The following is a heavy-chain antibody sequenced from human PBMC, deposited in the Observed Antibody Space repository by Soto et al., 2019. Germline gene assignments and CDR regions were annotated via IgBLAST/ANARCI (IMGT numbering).Heavy chain of an antibody. J-gene: IGHJ5*02. Sequence: ASVKVSCKASGYTFTSYGISWVRQAPGQGLEWMGWISAYNGNTNYAQKLQGRVTMTTDTSTSTAYMELRSLRSDDTAVYYCARDVDTAMVKWFDPWGQGTLVPVSP. V-gene: IGHV1-18*01. CDR2: ISAYNGNT. CDR1: GYTFTSYG. D-gene: IGHD5-18*01. CDR3: ARDVDTAMVKWFDP.